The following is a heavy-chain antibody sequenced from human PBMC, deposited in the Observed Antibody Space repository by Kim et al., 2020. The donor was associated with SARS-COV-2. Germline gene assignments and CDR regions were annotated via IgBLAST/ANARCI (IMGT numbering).Heavy chain of an antibody. D-gene: IGHD1-26*01. J-gene: IGHJ4*02. CDR1: GFTFNTYG. V-gene: IGHV3-30*18. CDR2: ISYDGSHK. Sequence: GGSLRLSCAASGFTFNTYGMHWVRQAPGKGLEWVAVISYDGSHKYYEDSVKGRFSISRDNSKNTLYLQVNSLRIEDTAVYYCAKSFSGSYFGYDHWGQGTLVTV. CDR3: AKSFSGSYFGYDH.